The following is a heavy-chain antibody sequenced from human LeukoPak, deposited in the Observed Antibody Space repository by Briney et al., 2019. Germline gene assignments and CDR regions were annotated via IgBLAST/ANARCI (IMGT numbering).Heavy chain of an antibody. Sequence: GGSLRLSWVVSGIAFSSHEMNWVRQAPGKGLEWVSYISTSGSTIYYADSVKGRFTISRDNAKNSLYLQMNGLRAEDTAIYYCASPQWLAFWGQGTLVTVSS. CDR2: ISTSGSTI. J-gene: IGHJ4*02. CDR1: GIAFSSHE. V-gene: IGHV3-48*03. D-gene: IGHD6-19*01. CDR3: ASPQWLAF.